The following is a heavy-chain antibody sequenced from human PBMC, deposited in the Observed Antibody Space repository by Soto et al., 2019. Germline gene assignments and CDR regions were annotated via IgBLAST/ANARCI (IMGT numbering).Heavy chain of an antibody. CDR3: ARGGYDYSNPFDY. J-gene: IGHJ4*02. Sequence: EVQLVESGGGLVQPGGSLRLSCAASGFTFNRYWMKWVRQAPGRGLEWMGNINQDGSEKHYVDSVKGRFTISRDNAKDSVYLHMNSLKAEATAMYYCARGGYDYSNPFDYWGQGTLVTVSS. D-gene: IGHD4-4*01. CDR1: GFTFNRYW. V-gene: IGHV3-7*04. CDR2: INQDGSEK.